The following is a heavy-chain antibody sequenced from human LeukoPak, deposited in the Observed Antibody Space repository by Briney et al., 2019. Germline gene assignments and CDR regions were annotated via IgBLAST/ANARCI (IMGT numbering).Heavy chain of an antibody. CDR3: ARVLGQLVDY. Sequence: GGSLRRSCAASGFTFSSYSMNWVRQAPGKGLEWVSSISSSSSYIYYADSVKGRSTISRDNAKNSLYLQMNSLRAEDTAVYYCARVLGQLVDYWGQGTLVTVSS. D-gene: IGHD6-6*01. CDR1: GFTFSSYS. J-gene: IGHJ4*02. CDR2: ISSSSSYI. V-gene: IGHV3-21*01.